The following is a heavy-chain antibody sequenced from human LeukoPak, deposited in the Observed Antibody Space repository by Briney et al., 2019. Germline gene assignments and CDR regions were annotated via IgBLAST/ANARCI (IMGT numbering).Heavy chain of an antibody. CDR1: GGSISSYH. CDR3: AHRSGYSYGLDY. V-gene: IGHV4-59*01. CDR2: IYYSGST. J-gene: IGHJ4*02. Sequence: KPSETPSLTCTVSGGSISSYHWNWIRQPPGKGLEWIGYIYYSGSTNYNPSLKSRVTISVDTSKNQFSLKLSSVTAADTAVYYCAHRSGYSYGLDYWGQGTLVTVSS. D-gene: IGHD5-18*01.